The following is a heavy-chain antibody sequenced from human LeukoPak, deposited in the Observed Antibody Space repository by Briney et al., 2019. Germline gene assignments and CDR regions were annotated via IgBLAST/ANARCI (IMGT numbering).Heavy chain of an antibody. CDR2: IYYSGST. CDR3: ARSDSSGSSFFDY. CDR1: GGSISSYY. J-gene: IGHJ4*02. Sequence: PSETLSLTCTVSGGSISSYYWSWIRQPPGKGLEWLGYIYYSGSTNYNPSLKSRVPISVDTSKTQFSLKLSSVTAADTAVYYCARSDSSGSSFFDYWGQGTLVTASS. D-gene: IGHD3-22*01. V-gene: IGHV4-59*08.